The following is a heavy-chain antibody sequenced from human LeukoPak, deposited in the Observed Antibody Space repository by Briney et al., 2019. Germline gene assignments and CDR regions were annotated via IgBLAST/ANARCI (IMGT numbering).Heavy chain of an antibody. D-gene: IGHD3-10*02. CDR2: ISYDGSNK. CDR1: GFTFSSYG. CDR3: ARGSVRGIISF. Sequence: PGGSLRLSCAASGFTFSSYGMHWVRQAPGKGLEWVAVISYDGSNKYYADSVKGRFTTSRDNAQNSLYLQMDSLRAEDTAMYYCARGSVRGIISFWGRGTRVTVSS. J-gene: IGHJ4*02. V-gene: IGHV3-30*03.